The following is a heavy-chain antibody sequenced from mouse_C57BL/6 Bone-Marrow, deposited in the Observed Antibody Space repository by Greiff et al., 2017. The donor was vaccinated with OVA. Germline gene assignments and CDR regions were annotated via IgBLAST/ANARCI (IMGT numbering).Heavy chain of an antibody. Sequence: DVKLQESGGGLVQPGGSLKLSCAASGFAFSDYGMAWVRQAPRKGPEWVAFISNLAYSIYYADTVTGRFTISRENAKNTLYLEMSSLRSEDTAMYYCARGGLGLLHFDYWGQGTTLTVSS. CDR1: GFAFSDYG. D-gene: IGHD1-1*01. CDR3: ARGGLGLLHFDY. V-gene: IGHV5-15*01. CDR2: ISNLAYSI. J-gene: IGHJ2*01.